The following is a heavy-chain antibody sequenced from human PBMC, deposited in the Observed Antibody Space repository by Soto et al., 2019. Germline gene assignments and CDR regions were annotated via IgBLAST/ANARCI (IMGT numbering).Heavy chain of an antibody. D-gene: IGHD5-12*01. CDR2: ISGSGGST. Sequence: EVQLLESGGGLVQPGGSLRLSCAASGFTFSSYAMSWVRQAPGKGLEWVSAISGSGGSTYYEDSVKGRFTISRDNSKNTLYLQMNSLRAEDTAVYYCAKDESGYGAFDYWGQGTLVTVSS. CDR1: GFTFSSYA. V-gene: IGHV3-23*01. CDR3: AKDESGYGAFDY. J-gene: IGHJ4*02.